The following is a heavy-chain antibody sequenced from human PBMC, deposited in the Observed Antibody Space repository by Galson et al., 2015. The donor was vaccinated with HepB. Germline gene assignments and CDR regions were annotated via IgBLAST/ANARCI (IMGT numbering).Heavy chain of an antibody. CDR2: FNREDGEP. J-gene: IGHJ3*02. D-gene: IGHD3-3*01. CDR3: TARNGGYDFWIYAFHI. V-gene: IGHV1-24*01. Sequence: SVKVSCKVSGYTLIELSMHWVRQAPGKGLEWMGGFNREDGEPVYAQKFQGRVTMTEDTSTDTAYMELSSLRSEDTAVYYCTARNGGYDFWIYAFHIWGPGTVVTVSS. CDR1: GYTLIELS.